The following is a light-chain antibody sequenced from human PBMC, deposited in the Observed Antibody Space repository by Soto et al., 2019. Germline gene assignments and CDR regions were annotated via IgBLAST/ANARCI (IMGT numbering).Light chain of an antibody. Sequence: DIQMTQSPRFLSASVGDRVTITCRASQNIRTYLTWYQQKPGKGPTVLIYAASTLQRGVPSRFSGSTTGTDFTLTITGLQPEDSATYCCQQTLSVPRTFGLGTKVEIK. CDR2: AAS. CDR3: QQTLSVPRT. V-gene: IGKV1-39*01. CDR1: QNIRTY. J-gene: IGKJ1*01.